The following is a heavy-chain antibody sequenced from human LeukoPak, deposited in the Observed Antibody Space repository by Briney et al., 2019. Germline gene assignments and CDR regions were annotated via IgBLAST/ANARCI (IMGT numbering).Heavy chain of an antibody. Sequence: SETLSLTCAVYGGSFSAYYWSWIRQPPGKGLEWSGEINHSGSTNYNPSLKSRVTISVDTSKNQFSLKLSSVSAADTAVYYCARATSITVTVVAKYYFDYWGQGALVTVSS. J-gene: IGHJ4*02. CDR2: INHSGST. CDR1: GGSFSAYY. CDR3: ARATSITVTVVAKYYFDY. V-gene: IGHV4-34*01. D-gene: IGHD3-22*01.